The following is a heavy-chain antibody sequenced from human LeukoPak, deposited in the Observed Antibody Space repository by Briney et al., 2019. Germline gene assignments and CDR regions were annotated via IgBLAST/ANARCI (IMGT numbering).Heavy chain of an antibody. D-gene: IGHD1-26*01. J-gene: IGHJ4*02. CDR1: GGSISSYY. CDR2: IYHSGST. V-gene: IGHV4-59*12. Sequence: SETLSLTCTVSGGSISSYYWSWIRQPPGKGLEWIGEIYHSGSTNYNPSLKSRVTISVDKSKNQFSLKLSSVTAADTAVYYCARDAYSGSYHFDYWGQGTLVTVSS. CDR3: ARDAYSGSYHFDY.